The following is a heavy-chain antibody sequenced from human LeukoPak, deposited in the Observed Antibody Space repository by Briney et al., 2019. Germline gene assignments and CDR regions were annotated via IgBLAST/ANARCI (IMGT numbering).Heavy chain of an antibody. CDR1: GFTFSSYA. CDR2: ISGSGGST. CDR3: AKDRAMVRGVNYYFDY. Sequence: GGSLRLSCAASGFTFSSYAMSWVRQAPGKGLEWVSAISGSGGSTYYADSVKGRFTISRDNSKNTLYLQMNSLRAEDTAVYYCAKDRAMVRGVNYYFDYWGQGTLVTVSS. D-gene: IGHD3-10*01. V-gene: IGHV3-23*01. J-gene: IGHJ4*02.